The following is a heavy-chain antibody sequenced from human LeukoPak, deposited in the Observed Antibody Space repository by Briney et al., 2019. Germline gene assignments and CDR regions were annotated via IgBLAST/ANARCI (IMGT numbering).Heavy chain of an antibody. CDR2: IYYSGST. D-gene: IGHD4-17*01. CDR1: GGSISSSSYY. V-gene: IGHV4-39*07. J-gene: IGHJ3*02. CDR3: ARVGTVTTGDAFDI. Sequence: PSETLSLTCTVSGGSISSSSYYWGWIRQPPGKGLEWIGSIYYSGSTYYNPSLKSRVTISVDTSKNQFSLKLSSVTAADTAVYYCARVGTVTTGDAFDIWGQGTMVTVSS.